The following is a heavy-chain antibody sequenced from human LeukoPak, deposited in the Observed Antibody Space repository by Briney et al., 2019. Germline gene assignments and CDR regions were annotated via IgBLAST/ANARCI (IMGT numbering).Heavy chain of an antibody. CDR2: ISYDGSNK. CDR1: GFTFSSYA. CDR3: ARAYSYYVY. Sequence: GGSLRLSCAASGFTFSSYAMHWVRQAPGKGLEWVAVISYDGSNKYYADSVKGRFTISRDNSKNTLYLQMNSLRAEDTAVYYCARAYSYYVYWGQGTLVTVSS. V-gene: IGHV3-30-3*01. D-gene: IGHD5-18*01. J-gene: IGHJ4*02.